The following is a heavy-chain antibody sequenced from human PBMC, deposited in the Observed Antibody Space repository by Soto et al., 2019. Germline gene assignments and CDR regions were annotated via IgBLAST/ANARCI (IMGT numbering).Heavy chain of an antibody. CDR2: IYYSGST. J-gene: IGHJ5*02. Sequence: QVQLQESGPGLVKPSQTLSLTCTVSGGSISSGDYYWSWIRQPPGKGLEWIGYIYYSGSTYYNPSLKSRVTISVDTSKNQFSLKLSSVTAADTAVYYCARDGAAGIWGGNWFDPWGHGTLVTVSS. D-gene: IGHD6-13*01. V-gene: IGHV4-30-4*01. CDR3: ARDGAAGIWGGNWFDP. CDR1: GGSISSGDYY.